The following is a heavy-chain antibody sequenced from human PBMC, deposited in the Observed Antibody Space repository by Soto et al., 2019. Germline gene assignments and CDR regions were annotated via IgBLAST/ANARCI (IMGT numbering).Heavy chain of an antibody. CDR1: GGSISSGGYY. J-gene: IGHJ6*02. CDR2: IYYSGST. V-gene: IGHV4-31*03. CDR3: ARDSWGSYGPYGMDV. Sequence: TLSLTCTVSGGSISSGGYYWTWIRQHPGKGLEWIGYIYYSGSTYSNPSLKSRVTISVDTSKNQFSLKLSSVTAADTAVYYCARDSWGSYGPYGMDVWGPGTTVTVSS. D-gene: IGHD5-18*01.